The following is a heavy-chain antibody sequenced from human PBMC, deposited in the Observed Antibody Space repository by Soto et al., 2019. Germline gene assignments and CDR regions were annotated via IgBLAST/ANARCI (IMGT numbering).Heavy chain of an antibody. CDR1: GFTFSSYG. CDR2: ISYDGSYK. J-gene: IGHJ4*02. Sequence: QVQLVESGGGVVQPGRSLRLSCAASGFTFSSYGMHWVRQAPGKGLEWVAVISYDGSYKYNADSVKGRFTISRDNSKNTLYLQMNSLRAEDTAVYYCAKCTGYSTSWPFDYWGQGTLVTVSS. D-gene: IGHD6-13*01. V-gene: IGHV3-30*18. CDR3: AKCTGYSTSWPFDY.